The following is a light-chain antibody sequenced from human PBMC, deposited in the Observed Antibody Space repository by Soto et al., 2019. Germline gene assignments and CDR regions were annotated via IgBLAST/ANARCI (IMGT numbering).Light chain of an antibody. CDR2: AAS. CDR1: QSISNY. V-gene: IGKV1-39*01. J-gene: IGKJ2*01. CDR3: QQSYGTPRT. Sequence: DIQMTQSPSSLSASIGDRVTITCRASQSISNYVNWYQQTPGKAPKVLIYAASSLQGGVPSRFSGSGSGTDFTLTITSLQPEDFATYHCQQSYGTPRTFGQGTALEMK.